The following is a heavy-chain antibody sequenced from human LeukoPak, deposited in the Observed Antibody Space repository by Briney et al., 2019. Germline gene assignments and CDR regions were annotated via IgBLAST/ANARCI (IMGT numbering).Heavy chain of an antibody. J-gene: IGHJ4*02. Sequence: PGGSLRLSCAASKFTFSTYWMSWVRQAPGKGLEWVANIKQDGSEKYYVDSVRGRFTISRDNAKNSLYLQMHRLRAKAADVYDCARRRYSVSSQHFDYWGLGTMVTVRS. CDR3: ARRRYSVSSQHFDY. V-gene: IGHV3-7*01. D-gene: IGHD1-26*01. CDR1: KFTFSTYW. CDR2: IKQDGSEK.